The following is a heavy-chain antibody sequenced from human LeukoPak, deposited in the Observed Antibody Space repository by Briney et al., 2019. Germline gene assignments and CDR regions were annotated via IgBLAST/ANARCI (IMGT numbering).Heavy chain of an antibody. Sequence: GGSLRLSCAASGFTVSGNYMSWVRQAPGKGLEWVSIIYSGGGTYYADSVKGRLTISRDNSKNTLYLQMNSLRAEDTAVYYCARDQVPALANWGQGTLVTVSS. CDR2: IYSGGGT. D-gene: IGHD5-18*01. V-gene: IGHV3-66*01. CDR3: ARDQVPALAN. CDR1: GFTVSGNY. J-gene: IGHJ4*02.